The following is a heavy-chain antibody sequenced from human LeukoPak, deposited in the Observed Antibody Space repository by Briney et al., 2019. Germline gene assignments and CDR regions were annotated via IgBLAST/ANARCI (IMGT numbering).Heavy chain of an antibody. D-gene: IGHD2-2*01. CDR2: IYPGDSDT. CDR3: ASGGYCSSTSCHPASDAFDI. J-gene: IGHJ3*02. Sequence: HGESLKISCRGSGYSFTSYWIGWVRQMPGKGLEWVGIIYPGDSDTRYSPSFQGQVTISADKSISTAYLQWSSLKASDTAMYYCASGGYCSSTSCHPASDAFDIWGQGTMVTVSS. CDR1: GYSFTSYW. V-gene: IGHV5-51*01.